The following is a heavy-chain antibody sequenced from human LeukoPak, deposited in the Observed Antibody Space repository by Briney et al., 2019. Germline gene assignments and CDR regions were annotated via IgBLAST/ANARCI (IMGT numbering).Heavy chain of an antibody. V-gene: IGHV1-8*01. D-gene: IGHD6-13*01. CDR1: GYTFTNFD. Sequence: ASVKVSCKASGYTFTNFDINWGRQAPGQGLEWMGWMNPVSGNAGSAQKFQGRVTMTTDTSISTAYMELSGLRSDDTAVYYCARNVAAAGSGDYFDYWGQGTLVTVSS. CDR3: ARNVAAAGSGDYFDY. J-gene: IGHJ4*02. CDR2: MNPVSGNA.